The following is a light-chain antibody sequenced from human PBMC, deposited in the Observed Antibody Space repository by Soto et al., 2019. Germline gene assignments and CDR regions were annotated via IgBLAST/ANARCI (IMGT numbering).Light chain of an antibody. J-gene: IGLJ2*01. CDR3: QAWDSSTVV. Sequence: SYELTQPPSVSVSPGQTASITCSGDKLGDKYACWYQQKPGQSPVLVIYQDSKRSSGIPERFSGSKSGNTATLTISGTQAMDEADYYCQAWDSSTVVFGAGTKLTVL. CDR1: KLGDKY. V-gene: IGLV3-1*01. CDR2: QDS.